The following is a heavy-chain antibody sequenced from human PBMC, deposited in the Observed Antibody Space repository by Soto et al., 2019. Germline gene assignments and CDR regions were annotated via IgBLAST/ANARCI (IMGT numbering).Heavy chain of an antibody. CDR3: ARGEGASEGYCSGGSCYTPFY. Sequence: SVKVSCKASGGTFSSYAISWVRQASGQGLEWMGGIIPIFGTANYAQKFQGRVTITADESTSTAYMELSSLRSEDTAVYYCARGEGASEGYCSGGSCYTPFYWGQGTLVTVSS. CDR2: IIPIFGTA. CDR1: GGTFSSYA. J-gene: IGHJ4*02. V-gene: IGHV1-69*13. D-gene: IGHD2-15*01.